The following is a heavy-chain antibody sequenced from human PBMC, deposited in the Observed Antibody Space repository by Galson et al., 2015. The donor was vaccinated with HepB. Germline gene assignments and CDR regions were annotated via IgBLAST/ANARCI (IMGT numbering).Heavy chain of an antibody. CDR1: GFTFSDYY. CDR2: ISSNDNTI. D-gene: IGHD1-1*01. V-gene: IGHV3-11*01. Sequence: SLRLSCAASGFTFSDYYMSWIRQAPGKGLEWVSYISSNDNTIYYADSVKGRFTISRDNARNSLYLQMNSLRAEDTAMYYCARQTGMLDYWGQGTLVTVSS. CDR3: ARQTGMLDY. J-gene: IGHJ4*02.